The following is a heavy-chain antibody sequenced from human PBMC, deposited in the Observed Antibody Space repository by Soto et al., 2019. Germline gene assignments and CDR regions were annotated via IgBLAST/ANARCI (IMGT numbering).Heavy chain of an antibody. J-gene: IGHJ4*02. Sequence: PSETLSLTCSVSGGSINNYYWSWIRQPPGKGLEWVGFISYTGNTDYNPSLKSRVTMSVDTSKNQFSLNLSSVTAADTAVYYCARGDSYDTSGYYDYWGRGTLVTVSS. CDR3: ARGDSYDTSGYYDY. CDR2: ISYTGNT. V-gene: IGHV4-59*01. D-gene: IGHD3-22*01. CDR1: GGSINNYY.